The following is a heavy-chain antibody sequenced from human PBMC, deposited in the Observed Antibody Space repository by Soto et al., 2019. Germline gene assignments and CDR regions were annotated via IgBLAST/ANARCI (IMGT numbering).Heavy chain of an antibody. CDR1: GGSFSGYY. J-gene: IGHJ6*02. D-gene: IGHD3-3*01. V-gene: IGHV4-34*01. CDR2: INHSGST. Sequence: SETLSLTCAVYGGSFSGYYWSWIRQPPGKGLEWIGEINHSGSTNYNPSLKSRVTISVDTSKNQFSLKLSSVTAADTAVYYCAITYYDFWSGWSNPKDYYGMDVWGQGTTVTVSS. CDR3: AITYYDFWSGWSNPKDYYGMDV.